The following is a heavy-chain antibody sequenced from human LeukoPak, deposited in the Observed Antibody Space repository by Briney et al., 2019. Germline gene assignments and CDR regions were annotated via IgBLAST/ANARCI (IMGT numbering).Heavy chain of an antibody. J-gene: IGHJ4*02. CDR1: GASVNSFY. CDR3: ARASGTYPNSLDS. CDR2: IYITGST. V-gene: IGHV4-4*07. D-gene: IGHD1-26*01. Sequence: PETLSLTCSVSGASVNSFYWTWIRQAAGKGPEWIGRIYITGSTDYNPSLKSRVTISLDKSNNEFSLKMNSVTAADTAVYFCARASGTYPNSLDSWGRGTLVIVSS.